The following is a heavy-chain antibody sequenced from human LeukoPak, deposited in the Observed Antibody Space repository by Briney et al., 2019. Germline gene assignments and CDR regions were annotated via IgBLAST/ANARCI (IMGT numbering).Heavy chain of an antibody. D-gene: IGHD3-10*01. CDR3: ARGSPPFQH. CDR2: IGTAGDT. V-gene: IGHV3-13*01. J-gene: IGHJ1*01. Sequence: PGGSLRLSCAASGITFSNYDMHWVRQATGQGLEWVSGIGTAGDTYYAGSVKGRFTISRENAKNSLYLHMKSLRAGDTAVYYCARGSPPFQHWGQGTLVTVSS. CDR1: GITFSNYD.